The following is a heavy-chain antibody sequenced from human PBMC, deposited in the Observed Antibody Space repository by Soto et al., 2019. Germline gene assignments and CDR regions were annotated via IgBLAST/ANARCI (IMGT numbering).Heavy chain of an antibody. CDR3: ARSAWIQQLVRLGWFDP. CDR2: IYHSGST. Sequence: QVQLQESGPGLVKPSRTLSLTCAVSGGSISSSNWWSWVRQPPGKGLEWIGEIYHSGSTNYNPSLKSRVTISVDKSKNQFSLKLSSVTAADTAVYYCARSAWIQQLVRLGWFDPWGQGTLVTVSS. D-gene: IGHD6-13*01. V-gene: IGHV4-4*02. CDR1: GGSISSSNW. J-gene: IGHJ5*02.